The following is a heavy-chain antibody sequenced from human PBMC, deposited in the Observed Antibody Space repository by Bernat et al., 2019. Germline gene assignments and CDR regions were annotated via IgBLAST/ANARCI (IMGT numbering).Heavy chain of an antibody. V-gene: IGHV3-23*04. CDR2: ISGSGGST. Sequence: VQLGGAGGGLVQPGGSLRLSCAASGFTFSSYAMSWVRQAPGQGLEWVSAISGSGGSTYYAASVKGRFTISRDNSKNTLYLQMNSLRAEDTAVYYCAKVVGSSLTYNDYWGQGTLVTVSS. CDR3: AKVVGSSLTYNDY. CDR1: GFTFSSYA. D-gene: IGHD6-13*01. J-gene: IGHJ4*02.